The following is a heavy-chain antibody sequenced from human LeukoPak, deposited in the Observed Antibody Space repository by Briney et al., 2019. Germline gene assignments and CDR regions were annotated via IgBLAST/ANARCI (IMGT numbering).Heavy chain of an antibody. J-gene: IGHJ4*02. V-gene: IGHV4-61*02. CDR1: GGSISSGSYY. Sequence: SQTLSLTCTVSGGSISSGSYYWSWIRQPAWKGLEWIGRIYTSGTTNYNPSLKSRVTISVDTSKNQFSLKLSSVTAAGTAVYYCARDTYSGSYYFDYWGQGTLVTVSS. CDR3: ARDTYSGSYYFDY. D-gene: IGHD1-26*01. CDR2: IYTSGTT.